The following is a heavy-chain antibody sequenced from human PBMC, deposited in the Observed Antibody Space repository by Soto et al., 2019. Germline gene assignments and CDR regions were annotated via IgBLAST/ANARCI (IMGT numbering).Heavy chain of an antibody. J-gene: IGHJ5*02. CDR2: IRAYNGNT. Sequence: QVQLVQSGAEVKKPGASVKVSCKASGYTFSSYGISWVRQAPGQGLEWMGWIRAYNGNTNYAQKLQGRVTMTTDTSTSTAYLELTSQRSEDTGVYFSARDRHPVAPWGQGTLVTVSS. CDR1: GYTFSSYG. V-gene: IGHV1-18*01. CDR3: ARDRHPVAP.